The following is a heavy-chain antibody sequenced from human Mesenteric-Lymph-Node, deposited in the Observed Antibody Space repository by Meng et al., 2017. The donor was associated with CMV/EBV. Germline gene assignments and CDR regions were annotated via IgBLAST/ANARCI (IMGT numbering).Heavy chain of an antibody. D-gene: IGHD1-26*01. CDR1: GDSVSSGSSA. Sequence: GDSVSSGSSAWNWIRQSPSRGLEWLGRTYDMSKWYNEYAGSVKSRITINSDTSKNQFSLQLNSVTPEDTAVYYCARWAHLERYIDLWGRGTLVTVSS. CDR3: ARWAHLERYIDL. CDR2: TYDMSKWYN. J-gene: IGHJ2*01. V-gene: IGHV6-1*01.